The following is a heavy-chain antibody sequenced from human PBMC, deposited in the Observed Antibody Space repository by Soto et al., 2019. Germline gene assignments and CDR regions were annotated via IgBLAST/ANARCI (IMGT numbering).Heavy chain of an antibody. J-gene: IGHJ6*03. V-gene: IGHV2-26*01. CDR2: IFSNDEK. CDR3: ARISTIVWGGTSYYFYFYMDV. Sequence: QVTLRESGPVLVKPTETLTLTCTVSGFSLSNTRMGVSWIRQPPGKALEWLAHIFSNDEKSYSTSLKNRGTISKDTSNSQVVLRMTNMDPVDTATYYCARISTIVWGGTSYYFYFYMDVWGKGTAVTVSS. CDR1: GFSLSNTRMG. D-gene: IGHD3-10*01.